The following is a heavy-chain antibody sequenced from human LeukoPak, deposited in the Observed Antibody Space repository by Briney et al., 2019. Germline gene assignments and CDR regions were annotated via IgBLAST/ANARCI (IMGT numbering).Heavy chain of an antibody. J-gene: IGHJ4*02. CDR1: GPSISSTIYY. CDR2: MHSSGST. D-gene: IGHD3-22*01. Sequence: SETLSLNCTVSGPSISSTIYYWGWIRQPPGKGLEWIGSMHSSGSTYYNLSLKSRLTISIDMSKNQFSLKLNSVTAADTAVYYCAREMYDSGGYRVSYFDYWGQGTLVTVSS. V-gene: IGHV4-39*07. CDR3: AREMYDSGGYRVSYFDY.